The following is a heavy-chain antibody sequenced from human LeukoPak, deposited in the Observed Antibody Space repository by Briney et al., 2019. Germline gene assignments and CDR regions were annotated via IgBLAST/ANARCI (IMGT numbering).Heavy chain of an antibody. V-gene: IGHV1-18*01. Sequence: EASVKVSCKASGYTFTSYGISWVRQAPGQGLEWMGWISAYNGNTNYAQKFQGRVTMTRNTSISTAYMELSSLRSEDTAVYYCARGSFGLLDFDYWGQGTLVTVSS. D-gene: IGHD3/OR15-3a*01. J-gene: IGHJ4*02. CDR2: ISAYNGNT. CDR1: GYTFTSYG. CDR3: ARGSFGLLDFDY.